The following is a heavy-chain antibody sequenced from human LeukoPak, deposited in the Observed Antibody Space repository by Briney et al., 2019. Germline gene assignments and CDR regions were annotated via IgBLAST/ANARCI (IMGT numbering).Heavy chain of an antibody. V-gene: IGHV4-59*08. CDR2: IYYSGST. CDR1: GGFISSYY. J-gene: IGHJ4*02. CDR3: ARRLAP. Sequence: PSETLSLTCTVSGGFISSYYWSWIRQPPGKGLEWIGYIYYSGSTNYNPSLKSRVTISVDTSKNQFSLKLSSVTAADTAVYYCARRLAPWGQGTLVTVSS.